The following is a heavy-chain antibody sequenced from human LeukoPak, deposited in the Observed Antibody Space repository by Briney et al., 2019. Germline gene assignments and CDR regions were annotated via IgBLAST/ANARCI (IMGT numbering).Heavy chain of an antibody. CDR2: IYYSGST. D-gene: IGHD4-11*01. J-gene: IGHJ4*02. Sequence: SETLSLTCTVSGGSISSSSYYWGWVRQPPGKGLEWIGSIYYSGSTYYNPSLKSRVTISVDTSKNQFSLKLSSVTAADTAVYYCARGMAAYRGDYFDYWGQGTLVTVSS. CDR3: ARGMAAYRGDYFDY. V-gene: IGHV4-39*07. CDR1: GGSISSSSYY.